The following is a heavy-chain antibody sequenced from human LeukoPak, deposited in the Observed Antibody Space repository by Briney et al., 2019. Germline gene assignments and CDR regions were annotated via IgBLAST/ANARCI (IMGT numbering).Heavy chain of an antibody. CDR3: ARGGIVVPAPRFDP. CDR2: ISSSSSYI. CDR1: GFTFSSYS. J-gene: IGHJ5*02. Sequence: NPGGSLRLSCAASGFTFSSYSMNWVRQAPGKGLEWVSSISSSSSYIYYADSVKGRFTISRDNAKNSLYLQMNSLRAEDTAAYYCARGGIVVPAPRFDPWGQGTLVTVSS. V-gene: IGHV3-21*01. D-gene: IGHD2-2*01.